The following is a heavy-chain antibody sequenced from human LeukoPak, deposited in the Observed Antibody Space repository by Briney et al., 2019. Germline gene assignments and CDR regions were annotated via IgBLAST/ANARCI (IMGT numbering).Heavy chain of an antibody. CDR3: ARAITMVRGVIISTLFDY. D-gene: IGHD3-10*01. V-gene: IGHV1-46*01. J-gene: IGHJ4*02. CDR2: INPSGGST. Sequence: GASVKVSCKASGYTFTSYYMHWVRQAPGQGLEWMGIINPSGGSTSYAQKFQGRVTMTRDTSTSTVYMELSSLRSEDTAVYYCARAITMVRGVIISTLFDYWGQGTLVTVSS. CDR1: GYTFTSYY.